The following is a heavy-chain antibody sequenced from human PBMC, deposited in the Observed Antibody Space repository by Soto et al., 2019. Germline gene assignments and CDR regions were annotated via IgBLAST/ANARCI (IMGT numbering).Heavy chain of an antibody. CDR2: ISSSSSTI. J-gene: IGHJ4*02. Sequence: VWSLRLSCSASLFTFSSYSMNLVLNSPGKGLELVSYISSSSSTIYYADSVKGRFTISRDNAKNSLYLQMNSLRAEDTAVYYCARSSVWGSSGWYDYWGQGTLVTVSS. CDR1: LFTFSSYS. D-gene: IGHD6-19*01. CDR3: ARSSVWGSSGWYDY. V-gene: IGHV3-48*01.